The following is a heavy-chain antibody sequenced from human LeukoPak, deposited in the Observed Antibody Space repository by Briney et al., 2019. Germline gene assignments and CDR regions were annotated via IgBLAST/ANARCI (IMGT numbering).Heavy chain of an antibody. Sequence: GGSLRLSCAASGFTFSSYWMSWVRQAPGKGLEWVAVISYDGSNKYYADSVKGRFTISRDNSKNTLYLQMNSLRAEDTAVYYCAKVEKPHPQYYFDYWGQGTLVTVSS. CDR3: AKVEKPHPQYYFDY. CDR1: GFTFSSYW. J-gene: IGHJ4*02. V-gene: IGHV3-30*18. CDR2: ISYDGSNK.